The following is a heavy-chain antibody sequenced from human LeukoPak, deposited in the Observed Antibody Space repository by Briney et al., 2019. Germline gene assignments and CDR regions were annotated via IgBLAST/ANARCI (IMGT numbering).Heavy chain of an antibody. CDR2: IYYSGST. D-gene: IGHD1-26*01. J-gene: IGHJ4*02. V-gene: IGHV4-39*07. Sequence: PSETLSLTCTVSGGSISSSSYYWGWIRQPPGKGLDWIGSIYYSGSTYYNLSLKSRVTISVDTSKNQFSLKLSSVTAADTAVYYCARGGGSYYSDFDYWGQGTLVTVSS. CDR3: ARGGGSYYSDFDY. CDR1: GGSISSSSYY.